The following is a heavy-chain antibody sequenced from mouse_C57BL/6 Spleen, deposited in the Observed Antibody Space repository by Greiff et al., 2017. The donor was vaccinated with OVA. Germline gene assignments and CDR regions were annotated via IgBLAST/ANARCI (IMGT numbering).Heavy chain of an antibody. CDR2: ISNGGGST. Sequence: EVQRVESGGGLVQPGGSLKLSCAASGFTFSDYYMYWVRQTPEKRLEWVAYISNGGGSTYYPDTVKGRFTISRDNAKNTLYLQMSRLKSEDTAMYYCARRDYGNYAAYWGQGTLVTVSA. V-gene: IGHV5-12*01. CDR3: ARRDYGNYAAY. D-gene: IGHD2-1*01. CDR1: GFTFSDYY. J-gene: IGHJ3*01.